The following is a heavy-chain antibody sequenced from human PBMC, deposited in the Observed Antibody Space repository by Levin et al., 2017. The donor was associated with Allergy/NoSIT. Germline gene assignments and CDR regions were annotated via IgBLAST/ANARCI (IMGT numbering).Heavy chain of an antibody. V-gene: IGHV4-59*01. CDR2: IYYSGST. D-gene: IGHD3-3*01. CDR3: ARTYYDFWSGWGGSPYWFDP. CDR1: GGSISSYY. Sequence: ASETLSLTCTVSGGSISSYYWSWIRQPPGKGLEWIGYIYYSGSTNYNPSLKSRVTISVDTSKNQFSLKLSSVTAADTAVYYCARTYYDFWSGWGGSPYWFDPWGQGTLVTVSS. J-gene: IGHJ5*02.